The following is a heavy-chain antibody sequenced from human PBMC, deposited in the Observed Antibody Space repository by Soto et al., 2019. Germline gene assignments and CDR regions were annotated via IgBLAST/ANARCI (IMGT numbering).Heavy chain of an antibody. CDR1: SGSISSSNW. Sequence: QVQLQESGPGLVKPSGTLSLTCAVSSGSISSSNWWSWVRQPPGKGLEWIGEIYHSGSTNYNPSRKSRVTISVDKSKNQFSLKLSSVTAADTAVYYCARAVNYDILTGYPTLNWFDPWGQGTLVTVSS. CDR2: IYHSGST. D-gene: IGHD3-9*01. CDR3: ARAVNYDILTGYPTLNWFDP. V-gene: IGHV4-4*02. J-gene: IGHJ5*02.